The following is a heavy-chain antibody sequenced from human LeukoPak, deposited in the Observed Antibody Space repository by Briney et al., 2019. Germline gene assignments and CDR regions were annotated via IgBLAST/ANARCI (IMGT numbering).Heavy chain of an antibody. CDR1: GFTFSSYS. D-gene: IGHD6-19*01. CDR3: AADLGLGNWFDP. Sequence: PGGSLRLSCAASGFTFSSYSMNWVRQAPGKGLEWVSSISSSRSYIYYADSVKGRFTISRDNAKNSLYLQMDSLRAEDTALYYCAADLGLGNWFDPWGQGTLVTVSS. J-gene: IGHJ5*02. CDR2: ISSSRSYI. V-gene: IGHV3-21*01.